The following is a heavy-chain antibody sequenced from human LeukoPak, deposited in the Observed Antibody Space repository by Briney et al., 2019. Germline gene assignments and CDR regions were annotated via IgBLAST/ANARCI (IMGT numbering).Heavy chain of an antibody. J-gene: IGHJ4*02. D-gene: IGHD3-10*01. V-gene: IGHV4-38-2*02. Sequence: SETLSLTCTVSGYSISSGYYWGWIRQPLGKGLEWIGSIYHSGSTYYNPSLKSRVTISVDTSKNQFSLKLSSVTAADTAVYYCARDVPDYGSGSYYNYWGQGTLVTVSS. CDR2: IYHSGST. CDR1: GYSISSGYY. CDR3: ARDVPDYGSGSYYNY.